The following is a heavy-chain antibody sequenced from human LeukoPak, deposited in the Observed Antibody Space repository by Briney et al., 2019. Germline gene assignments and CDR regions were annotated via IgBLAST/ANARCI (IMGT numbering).Heavy chain of an antibody. D-gene: IGHD6-19*01. J-gene: IGHJ6*02. CDR2: ISYDGSNK. V-gene: IGHV3-30-3*01. CDR1: GFTFSSYA. CDR3: ARDPITGWLNYYYYYGMDV. Sequence: PGRSLRLSCAASGFTFSSYAMHWVRQAPGKGLEWVAVISYDGSNKYYADSVKGRFTISRDNSKNTLYLQMNSLRAEDTAVYYCARDPITGWLNYYYYYGMDVWGQGTTVTVSS.